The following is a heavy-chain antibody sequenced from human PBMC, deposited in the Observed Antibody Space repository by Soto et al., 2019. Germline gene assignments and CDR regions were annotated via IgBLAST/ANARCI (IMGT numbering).Heavy chain of an antibody. V-gene: IGHV1-24*01. CDR2: FDPEDGET. CDR3: ARNDYVWGSYRRNYYYYGMDV. CDR1: GYTLTELS. J-gene: IGHJ6*02. D-gene: IGHD3-16*02. Sequence: ASVKVSCKVSGYTLTELSMHWVRRAPGKGLEWMGGFDPEDGETIYAQKFQGRVTMTEDTSTDTAYMELSSLRSEDTAVYYCARNDYVWGSYRRNYYYYGMDVWGQGTTVTVSS.